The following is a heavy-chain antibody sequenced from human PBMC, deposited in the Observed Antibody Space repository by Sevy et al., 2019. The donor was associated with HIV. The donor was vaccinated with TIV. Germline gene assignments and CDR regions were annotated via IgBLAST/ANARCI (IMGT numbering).Heavy chain of an antibody. V-gene: IGHV6-1*01. Sequence: SQTLSLTCAISGDSVSSNSAAWNWIRQSPSRGLEWLGRTYYRSNWYNDYAVSVKSRITINPGTFKNQFSLQLNSVTPEDTAVYYCARGVAKYDYGSGSAYDAFDIRGQGTMVTVSS. CDR1: GDSVSSNSAA. D-gene: IGHD3-10*01. CDR2: TYYRSNWYN. J-gene: IGHJ3*02. CDR3: ARGVAKYDYGSGSAYDAFDI.